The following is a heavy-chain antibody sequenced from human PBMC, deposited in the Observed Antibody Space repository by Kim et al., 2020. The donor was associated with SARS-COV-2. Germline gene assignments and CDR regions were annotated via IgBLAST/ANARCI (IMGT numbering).Heavy chain of an antibody. V-gene: IGHV3-21*01. CDR1: LFTFSIYS. CDR3: ARGLSLGRPGGVYY. J-gene: IGHJ4*01. CDR2: ISRNRDYT. Sequence: GGSLRLSCAASLFTFSIYSIHWAREAPRKGLAWVSTISRNRDYTYYADSLFTRSSITTNNAMISLFLHLNSQSAADTAIYYCARGLSLGRPGGVYYWG. D-gene: IGHD3-16*01.